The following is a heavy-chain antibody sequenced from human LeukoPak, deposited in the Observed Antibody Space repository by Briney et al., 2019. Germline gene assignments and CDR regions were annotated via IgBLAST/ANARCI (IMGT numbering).Heavy chain of an antibody. D-gene: IGHD2-21*02. CDR2: ISGSGGYI. V-gene: IGHV3-21*06. Sequence: GGSLRLSCAASGFTFRTYSMTWVRQAPGKGLEFVSSISGSGGYIYYADSLKGRFVTSRDNAKNSVFLQLTSLRADDSALYYCARVLVTGIAFSLDSWGQGTLVTVSS. J-gene: IGHJ5*01. CDR1: GFTFRTYS. CDR3: ARVLVTGIAFSLDS.